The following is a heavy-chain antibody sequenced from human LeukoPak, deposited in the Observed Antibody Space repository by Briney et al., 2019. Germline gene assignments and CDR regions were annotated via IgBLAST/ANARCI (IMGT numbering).Heavy chain of an antibody. V-gene: IGHV3-23*01. CDR1: GFTFSSSA. D-gene: IGHD1-1*01. Sequence: GGSLRLSCAASGFTFSSSAMSWVRQAPGKGLEWVSTIRASGVNIDYADSVRGRFTISRDDSKNTLYLQMNSLRAEDTAVYYCATFIQRGMDVWGQGTTVTVSS. CDR3: ATFIQRGMDV. CDR2: IRASGVNI. J-gene: IGHJ6*02.